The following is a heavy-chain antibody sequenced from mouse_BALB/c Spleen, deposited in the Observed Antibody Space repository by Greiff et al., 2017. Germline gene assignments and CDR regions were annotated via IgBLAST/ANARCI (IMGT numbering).Heavy chain of an antibody. V-gene: IGHV1S126*01. CDR1: GYSFTSYW. Sequence: QGQLKESGPQLVRPGASVKISCKASGYSFTSYWMHWVKQRPGQGLEWIGMIDPSDSETRLNQKFKDKATLTVDKSSSTAYMQLSSPTSEDSAVYYCARGDRYFYFDYWGQGTTLTVSS. J-gene: IGHJ2*01. CDR3: ARGDRYFYFDY. CDR2: IDPSDSET. D-gene: IGHD2-14*01.